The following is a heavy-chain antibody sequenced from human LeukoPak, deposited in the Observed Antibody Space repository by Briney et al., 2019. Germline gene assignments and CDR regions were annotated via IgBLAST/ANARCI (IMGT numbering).Heavy chain of an antibody. CDR2: TRNKANSYTT. CDR3: ARVEAAAGLEYFQH. J-gene: IGHJ1*01. D-gene: IGHD6-13*01. Sequence: GGSLRLSCAASGFTFITYAMSWVRQAPGKGLEWVGRTRNKANSYTTEYAASVKGRFTISRDDSKNSLYLQMNSLKTEDTAVYYCARVEAAAGLEYFQHWGQGTLVTVSS. V-gene: IGHV3-72*01. CDR1: GFTFITYA.